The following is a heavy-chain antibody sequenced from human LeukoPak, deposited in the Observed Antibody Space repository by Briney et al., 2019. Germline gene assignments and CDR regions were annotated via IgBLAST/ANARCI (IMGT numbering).Heavy chain of an antibody. Sequence: SETLSLTCTVSGXSISSYYWSWIXXPAXXGLEWIGRIYASGNTNYNPSLKSRVTMSVDTSKNLFALKLSSVTAADTAVXYCARQGVATAIDYWGQGTLVTVSS. D-gene: IGHD2-21*02. CDR3: ARQGVATAIDY. CDR1: GXSISSYY. CDR2: IYASGNT. J-gene: IGHJ4*02. V-gene: IGHV4-4*07.